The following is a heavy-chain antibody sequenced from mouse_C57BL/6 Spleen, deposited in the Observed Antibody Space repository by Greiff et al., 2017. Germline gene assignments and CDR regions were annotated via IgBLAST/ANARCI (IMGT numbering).Heavy chain of an antibody. J-gene: IGHJ4*01. CDR1: GYSITSGYY. Sequence: DVKLVESGPGLVKPSQSLSLTCSVTGYSITSGYYWNWIRQFPGNKLEWMGYISYDGSNNYNPSLKNRISITRDTSKNQFFLKLNSVTTEDTATYYCASTNYGSRWYYAMDYWGQGTSVTVSS. D-gene: IGHD1-1*01. CDR3: ASTNYGSRWYYAMDY. V-gene: IGHV3-6*01. CDR2: ISYDGSN.